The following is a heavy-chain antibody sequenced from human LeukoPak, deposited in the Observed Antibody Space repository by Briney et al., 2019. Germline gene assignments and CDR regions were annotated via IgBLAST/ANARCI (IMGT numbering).Heavy chain of an antibody. Sequence: SETLSLTCAVYGGSFSGYYWNWIRQPPGKGLEWIGEINHSGSTNYNPSLKSRVTISVDTSKNQFSLKLSSVTAADTAVYYCARSIVGYSGYEALSVYWGQGTLVTVSS. V-gene: IGHV4-34*01. D-gene: IGHD5-12*01. CDR1: GGSFSGYY. J-gene: IGHJ4*02. CDR2: INHSGST. CDR3: ARSIVGYSGYEALSVY.